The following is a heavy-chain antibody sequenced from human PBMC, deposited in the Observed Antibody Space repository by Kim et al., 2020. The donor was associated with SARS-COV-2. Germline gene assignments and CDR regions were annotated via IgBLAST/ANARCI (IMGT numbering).Heavy chain of an antibody. CDR2: ISYDGSNK. CDR3: AKCRGPYYGSAIDAP. D-gene: IGHD3-10*01. Sequence: GGSLRLSCAASGFTFSSYGMHWVRQAPGKGLEWVAVISYDGSNKYYADSVKGRFTISRDNSKNTLYLQMNSLRAEDTAVYYCAKCRGPYYGSAIDAPWG. V-gene: IGHV3-30*18. CDR1: GFTFSSYG. J-gene: IGHJ5*02.